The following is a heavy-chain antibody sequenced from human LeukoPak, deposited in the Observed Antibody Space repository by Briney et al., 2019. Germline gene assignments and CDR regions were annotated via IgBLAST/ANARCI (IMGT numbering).Heavy chain of an antibody. V-gene: IGHV4-59*11. CDR1: GGSISSHY. CDR3: ARDGSGPRHYYMDV. CDR2: IYYSGST. Sequence: PSETLSPTCTVSGGSISSHYWSWIRQPPGKGLEWIGYIYYSGSTNYNPSLKSRVTISVDTSKNQFSLKLSSVTAADTAVYYCARDGSGPRHYYMDVWGKGTTVTVSS. J-gene: IGHJ6*03. D-gene: IGHD3-10*01.